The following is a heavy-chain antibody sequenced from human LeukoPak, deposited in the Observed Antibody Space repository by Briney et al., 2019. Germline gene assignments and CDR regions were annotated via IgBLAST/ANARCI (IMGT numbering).Heavy chain of an antibody. Sequence: GRSLRLSCEASGFTFSSYGMHWVRQAPGKGLEWVVVISYDGSNKYYADSVKGRFTISRDNSKNTLYLQMNSLRAEDTAVYYCAKAAGTYSSSWYPPLDAFDIWGQGTMVTVSS. CDR1: GFTFSSYG. D-gene: IGHD6-13*01. CDR3: AKAAGTYSSSWYPPLDAFDI. J-gene: IGHJ3*02. V-gene: IGHV3-30*18. CDR2: ISYDGSNK.